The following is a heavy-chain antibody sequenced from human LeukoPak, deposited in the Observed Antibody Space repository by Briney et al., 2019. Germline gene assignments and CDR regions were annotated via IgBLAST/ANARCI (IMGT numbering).Heavy chain of an antibody. CDR3: ARGSGYSSSWYNPDYFDY. CDR1: RGSISSSNYY. V-gene: IGHV4-61*02. D-gene: IGHD6-13*01. J-gene: IGHJ4*02. Sequence: SQTLSLTCTVSRGSISSSNYYWSWIRQPAGKGLEWIGRISTIGSTNYNPSLKSRVTISVDTSKNQFSLKLSSVTAADTAVYYCARGSGYSSSWYNPDYFDYWGQGTLVTVSS. CDR2: ISTIGST.